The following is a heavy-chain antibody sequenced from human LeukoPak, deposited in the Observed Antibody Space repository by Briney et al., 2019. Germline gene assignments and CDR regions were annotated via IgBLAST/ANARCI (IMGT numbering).Heavy chain of an antibody. CDR1: GGSISSYY. J-gene: IGHJ4*02. CDR3: ARNDYYDSSGFDY. D-gene: IGHD3-22*01. V-gene: IGHV4-59*08. Sequence: PSETLSLTCTVSGGSISSYYWSWIRQPPGEGLEWIGYIYYSGSTNYNPSLKSRVTISVDTSKNQFSLKLSSVTAADTAVYYCARNDYYDSSGFDYWGQGTLVTVSS. CDR2: IYYSGST.